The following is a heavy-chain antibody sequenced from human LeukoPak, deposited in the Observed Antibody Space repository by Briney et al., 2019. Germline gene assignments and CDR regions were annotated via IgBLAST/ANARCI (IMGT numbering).Heavy chain of an antibody. Sequence: GGSLRLSCAASGFTFSSYSMNWVRQAPGKGLEWVSAISGSGGSTYYADSVKGRFTISRDNSKNTLYLQMNSLRAEDTAVYYCAKSRVRLYYYDSSGYPNWFDPWGQGTLVTVSS. CDR2: ISGSGGST. D-gene: IGHD3-22*01. J-gene: IGHJ5*02. CDR3: AKSRVRLYYYDSSGYPNWFDP. CDR1: GFTFSSYS. V-gene: IGHV3-23*01.